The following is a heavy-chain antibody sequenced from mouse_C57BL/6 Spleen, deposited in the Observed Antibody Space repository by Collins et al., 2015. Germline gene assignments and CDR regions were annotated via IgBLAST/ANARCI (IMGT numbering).Heavy chain of an antibody. CDR3: ARGGYGSSQGFAY. Sequence: QIQLVQSGPELKKPGETVKISCKASGYTFTTYGMSWVKQAPGKGLKWMGWINTYSGVPTYADDFKGRFAFSLETSASTAYLQINNLKNEDTATYFCARGGYGSSQGFAYWGQGTLVTVSA. CDR2: INTYSGVP. D-gene: IGHD1-1*01. CDR1: GYTFTTYG. J-gene: IGHJ3*01. V-gene: IGHV9-3*01.